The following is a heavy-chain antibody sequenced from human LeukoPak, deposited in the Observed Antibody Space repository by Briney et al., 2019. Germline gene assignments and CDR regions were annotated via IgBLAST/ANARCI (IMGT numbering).Heavy chain of an antibody. Sequence: GGSLRLSCAASGFTFSSYAMSWVRQAPGKGLEWVSAMSGSGYYTYYVESVKGRFTIFRDNSKNTLYLHMNSLRADDTAVYYCAKMEGQRLYDYCMDVWGRGTTVTVSS. CDR3: AKMEGQRLYDYCMDV. CDR2: MSGSGYYT. D-gene: IGHD3-3*01. J-gene: IGHJ6*03. CDR1: GFTFSSYA. V-gene: IGHV3-23*01.